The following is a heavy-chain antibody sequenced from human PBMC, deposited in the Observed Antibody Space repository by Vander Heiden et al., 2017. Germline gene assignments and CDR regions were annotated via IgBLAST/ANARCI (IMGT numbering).Heavy chain of an antibody. CDR1: GFTLGAYA. V-gene: IGHV3-49*05. Sequence: EVQLVESGGGLVNPGRSLRPPCTAHGFTLGAYAMGWFRQATGKGLEWVGLIRSKADGGTTEHAASVKDRFTISRDDSKSIAYLQMNSLKVADTAVYYCTRDTPGTHHLFPYDYWGQGTLVTVSS. CDR2: IRSKADGGTT. CDR3: TRDTPGTHHLFPYDY. D-gene: IGHD3-10*01. J-gene: IGHJ4*02.